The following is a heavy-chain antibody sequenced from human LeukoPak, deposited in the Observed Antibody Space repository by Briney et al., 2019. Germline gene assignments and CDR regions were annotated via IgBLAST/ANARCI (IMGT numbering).Heavy chain of an antibody. J-gene: IGHJ4*02. CDR2: IGIRGDT. CDR3: ARGGIQVSGIDEFDY. Sequence: PGGSLRLSCAASGFTFIDYDMHWARQVLGKGLEWVSAIGIRGDTHYSGSVKGRFTISRENAESSLYLQMNSLRAEDTAVYYCARGGIQVSGIDEFDYWGQGTLVTVSS. V-gene: IGHV3-13*01. D-gene: IGHD6-19*01. CDR1: GFTFIDYD.